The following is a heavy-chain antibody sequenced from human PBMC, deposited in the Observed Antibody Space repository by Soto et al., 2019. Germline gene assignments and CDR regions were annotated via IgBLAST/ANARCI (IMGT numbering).Heavy chain of an antibody. V-gene: IGHV1-58*02. CDR2: IVVGSGNT. D-gene: IGHD6-6*01. J-gene: IGHJ6*03. Sequence: GASVKVSCKASGFTFTSSAMQWVRQARGQRLEWIGWIVVGSGNTNYAQKIQERVTITRDMSTSTAYMELSSLRSEDTAVYYCAADRWEQLGYYYMDVWGKGTTVTVSS. CDR1: GFTFTSSA. CDR3: AADRWEQLGYYYMDV.